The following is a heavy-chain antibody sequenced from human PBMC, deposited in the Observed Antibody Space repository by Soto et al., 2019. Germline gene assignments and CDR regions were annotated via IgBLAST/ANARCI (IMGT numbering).Heavy chain of an antibody. CDR2: MNPNSGNT. D-gene: IGHD2-2*01. CDR3: ARGNKKRFVVPAAYYYYMDV. Sequence: ASVKVSCKASGYTFTSYDINWVRQATGQGLEWMGWMNPNSGNTGYAQKFQGRVTMTRNTSISTAYMELSSLRSEDTAVYYCARGNKKRFVVPAAYYYYMDVWGKGTTVTVSS. CDR1: GYTFTSYD. V-gene: IGHV1-8*01. J-gene: IGHJ6*03.